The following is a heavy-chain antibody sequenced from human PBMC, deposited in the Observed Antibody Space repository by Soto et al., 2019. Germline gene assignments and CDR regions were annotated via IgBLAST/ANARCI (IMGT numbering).Heavy chain of an antibody. CDR3: ARGAMGNYYNDY. D-gene: IGHD3-10*01. J-gene: IGHJ4*02. CDR2: IKGDGIST. V-gene: IGHV3-74*01. Sequence: EVQLVESGGGLVQSGGSLRLSCAASGFTFSSYWMHWVRQAPGKGLVWVSRIKGDGISTNYADSVKGRFTISRDNAKDTVFLQMNGLSADDTAVYYCARGAMGNYYNDYSGQGTLVTVSS. CDR1: GFTFSSYW.